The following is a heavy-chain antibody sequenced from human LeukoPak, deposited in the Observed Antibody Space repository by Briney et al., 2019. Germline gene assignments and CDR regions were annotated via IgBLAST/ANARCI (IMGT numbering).Heavy chain of an antibody. D-gene: IGHD6-19*01. V-gene: IGHV4-39*01. J-gene: IGHJ6*03. CDR1: GGSISSSIYY. CDR3: ARIAVAGDYYYYYMDV. Sequence: PSETLSLTCTVSGGSISSSIYYLGWIRQPPGKGLEWIGSIYYSGNTYYNPSLKSRVTISVDTSKNQFSLKLSSVTAADTAVYYCARIAVAGDYYYYYMDVWGKGTTVTVSS. CDR2: IYYSGNT.